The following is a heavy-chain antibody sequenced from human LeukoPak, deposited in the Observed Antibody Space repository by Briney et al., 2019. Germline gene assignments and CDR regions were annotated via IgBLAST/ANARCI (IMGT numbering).Heavy chain of an antibody. CDR2: ISFDGSDA. V-gene: IGHV3-74*01. D-gene: IGHD5-18*01. J-gene: IGHJ6*02. CDR3: ARLDVDTEYYYYYYGMDV. Sequence: GGSLRLSCAASGFTFSGFWMHWVRQAPGKGLVWVSCISFDGSDATYADSVKGRFTISRDNAKNSLYLQMNSLRAEDTAVYYCARLDVDTEYYYYYYGMDVWGQGTTVTVSS. CDR1: GFTFSGFW.